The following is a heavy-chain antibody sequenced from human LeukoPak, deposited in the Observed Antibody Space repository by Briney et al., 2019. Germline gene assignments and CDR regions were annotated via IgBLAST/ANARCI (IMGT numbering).Heavy chain of an antibody. Sequence: GESLKISCKGSGYSFTSYWIGWVRQLPGKGLEWMGVIYPGDSDTRYSPSFQGQVTISADKSISTAYLQWSSLKASDTAMYYCARGSYGLLGFTRGYFDYWGQGTLVTVSS. J-gene: IGHJ4*02. V-gene: IGHV5-51*01. CDR1: GYSFTSYW. CDR3: ARGSYGLLGFTRGYFDY. CDR2: IYPGDSDT. D-gene: IGHD5-18*01.